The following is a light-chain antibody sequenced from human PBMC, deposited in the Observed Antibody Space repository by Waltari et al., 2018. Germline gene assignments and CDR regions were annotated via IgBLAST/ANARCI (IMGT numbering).Light chain of an antibody. CDR1: SSDIGGYNY. J-gene: IGLJ2*01. CDR3: SSYAGSNNYVV. Sequence: QSALTQPPSASGSPGQSVTISCTGTSSDIGGYNYVSWYQQHPGKAPKLRIYEVNKRPSGVPARVSGAKACNTASLTVSGLQAEDEADYYCSSYAGSNNYVVCGGGTKLTVL. CDR2: EVN. V-gene: IGLV2-8*01.